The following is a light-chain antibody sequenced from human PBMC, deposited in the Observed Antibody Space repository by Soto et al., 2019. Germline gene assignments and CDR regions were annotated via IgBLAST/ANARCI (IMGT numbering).Light chain of an antibody. CDR1: QGMTNG. CDR2: AAS. J-gene: IGKJ2*01. CDR3: LQHNSFPYT. V-gene: IGKV1-17*01. Sequence: DIQMTQSPSSLSASVGDRVTITCRASQGMTNGLGWYQQKPGKAPKRLIYAASSLQSGVPSRFSGSGSETEFTLTISSLQPEDFATYYCLQHNSFPYTFGQGTKLEIK.